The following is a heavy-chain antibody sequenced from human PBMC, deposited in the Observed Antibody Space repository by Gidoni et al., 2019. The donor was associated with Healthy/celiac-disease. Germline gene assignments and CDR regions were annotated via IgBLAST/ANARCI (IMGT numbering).Heavy chain of an antibody. CDR3: ARDEVGAINYWGVDY. D-gene: IGHD1-26*01. J-gene: IGHJ4*02. CDR2: INPNSGGT. Sequence: QVQLVQSGAEVKKPGASVKVSCKASGYTFTGYYMHWVRQAPGQGLEWMVWINPNSGGTNYAQKFQGRVTMTRDTSISTAYMELSRLRSDDTAVYYCARDEVGAINYWGVDYWGQGTLVTVSS. V-gene: IGHV1-2*02. CDR1: GYTFTGYY.